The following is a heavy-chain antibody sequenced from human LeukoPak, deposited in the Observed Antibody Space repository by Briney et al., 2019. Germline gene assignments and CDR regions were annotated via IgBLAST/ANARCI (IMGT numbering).Heavy chain of an antibody. CDR1: GFTFSSYG. CDR3: ARDLGYCSGRACYSVFDY. CDR2: ISYDGSNK. J-gene: IGHJ4*02. Sequence: GRSLRLSCAASGFTFSSYGMHWVRQAPGKGLEWVAVISYDGSNKYYADSVKGRFTISRDNSKNTLYLQMNSLRAEDTALYYCARDLGYCSGRACYSVFDYWGQGTLVTVAS. D-gene: IGHD2-15*01. V-gene: IGHV3-30*03.